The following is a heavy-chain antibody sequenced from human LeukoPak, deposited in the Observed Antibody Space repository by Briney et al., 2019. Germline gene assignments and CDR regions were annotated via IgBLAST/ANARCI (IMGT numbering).Heavy chain of an antibody. Sequence: SETLSLTCAVYGGSFSGYYWGWIRQPPGKGLEWIGSIYYSGSTYYNPSLKSRVTISVDTSKNQFSLKLSSVTAADTAVYYCASRTKLGPGEDAFDIWGQGTMVTVSS. J-gene: IGHJ3*02. V-gene: IGHV4-39*01. CDR1: GGSFSGYY. CDR2: IYYSGST. CDR3: ASRTKLGPGEDAFDI. D-gene: IGHD3-10*01.